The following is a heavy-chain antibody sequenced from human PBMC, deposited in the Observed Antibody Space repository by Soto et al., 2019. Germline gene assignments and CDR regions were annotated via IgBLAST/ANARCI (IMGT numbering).Heavy chain of an antibody. CDR1: GFTFSSYW. V-gene: IGHV3-74*01. Sequence: PGGALRLSCAAPGFTFSSYWMHWVRQAPGKGLVWVSRINSDGSSTTYADSVKGRFTISRDNAKNTLYLQMNSLRAEDTAVYYCVRVPTGGYAFSLDDYWGQGTLVTVSS. CDR3: VRVPTGGYAFSLDDY. D-gene: IGHD5-12*01. CDR2: INSDGSST. J-gene: IGHJ4*02.